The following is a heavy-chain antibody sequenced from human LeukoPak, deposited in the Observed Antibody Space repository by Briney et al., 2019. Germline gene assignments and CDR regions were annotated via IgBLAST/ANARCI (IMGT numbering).Heavy chain of an antibody. CDR3: AKGAQLLWFGEHNGTGFDP. D-gene: IGHD3-10*01. CDR2: ISGSGGST. J-gene: IGHJ5*02. Sequence: QSGGSLRLSCAASGFTFSSYAMSWVRQAPGKGLEWVSAISGSGGSTYYADSVKGRFTISRDNSKNTLYLQMNSLRAEDTAVYYCAKGAQLLWFGEHNGTGFDPWGQGTLVTVSS. CDR1: GFTFSSYA. V-gene: IGHV3-23*01.